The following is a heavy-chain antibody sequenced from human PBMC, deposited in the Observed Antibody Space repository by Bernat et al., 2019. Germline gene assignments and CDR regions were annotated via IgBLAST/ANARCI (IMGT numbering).Heavy chain of an antibody. Sequence: EVQLVESGGGLVQPGGSLRLSCSASGFTFSSYAMHWVRQAPGKGLEYVSAISSNGGSTYYADSVKGRFTISRGNSKNTLYLQMSSLRAEDTAVYYCVKDLRDDFWSGYYDYWGQGTLVTVSS. CDR3: VKDLRDDFWSGYYDY. V-gene: IGHV3-64D*06. J-gene: IGHJ4*02. CDR1: GFTFSSYA. D-gene: IGHD3-3*01. CDR2: ISSNGGST.